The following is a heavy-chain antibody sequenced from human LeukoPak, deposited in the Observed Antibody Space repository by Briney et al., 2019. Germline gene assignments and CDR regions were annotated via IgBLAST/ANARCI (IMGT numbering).Heavy chain of an antibody. CDR2: SYYSGRT. CDR1: GRSISRYY. J-gene: IGHJ2*01. CDR3: ARDGNPWNLDV. Sequence: PSESLSLTCTVSGRSISRYYWTWVRQPPRKALEWIGYSYYSGRTSYNPSLKSRVPMSVDTSKNQFSLKLSSVTAADTAVYYCARDGNPWNLDVWGRGTLVTVFS. D-gene: IGHD1-14*01. V-gene: IGHV4-59*01.